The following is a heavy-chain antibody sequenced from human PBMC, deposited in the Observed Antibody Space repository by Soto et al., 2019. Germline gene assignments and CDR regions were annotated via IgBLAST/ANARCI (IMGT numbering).Heavy chain of an antibody. CDR2: ISVYNANT. CDR1: GYSFTRYG. V-gene: IGHV1-18*01. Sequence: QVQLVQSGAEVKKPGASVKVSCKASGYSFTRYGISWVRQAPGQGLEWMGWISVYNANTNYPENLQGRVTMTTDTSTSTAYMQVSILLSADTAVYYCARIGDVTYYYYGLDVWGQGTTVTVSS. CDR3: ARIGDVTYYYYGLDV. J-gene: IGHJ6*02. D-gene: IGHD3-16*01.